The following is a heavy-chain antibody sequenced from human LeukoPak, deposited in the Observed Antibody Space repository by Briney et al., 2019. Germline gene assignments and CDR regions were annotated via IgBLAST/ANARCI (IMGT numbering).Heavy chain of an antibody. Sequence: PGGSLRLSCAASGSTFSDHYMDWVRQAPGKGLEWVARTRDKAKSFTTQYAASVKGRFTISRDDSKNSLYLQMNSLKTDDTAVYFCARGGSGPLNYQYAMDVWGQGTTVTVSS. D-gene: IGHD6-19*01. V-gene: IGHV3-72*01. CDR1: GSTFSDHY. J-gene: IGHJ6*02. CDR3: ARGGSGPLNYQYAMDV. CDR2: TRDKAKSFTT.